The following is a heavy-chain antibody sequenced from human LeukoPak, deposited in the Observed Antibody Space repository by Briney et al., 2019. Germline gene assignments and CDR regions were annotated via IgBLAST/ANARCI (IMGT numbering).Heavy chain of an antibody. D-gene: IGHD4-11*01. CDR1: GYTFPSFA. V-gene: IGHV1-18*01. CDR3: ARDGGSNYKNWFDP. CDR2: ISNYNGNT. J-gene: IGHJ5*02. Sequence: ASVKVSCKASGYTFPSFAISWVRQAPGQGLEWMGWISNYNGNTNYAQKLQGRVTMTTDTSTSTAYLELSRLRSDDTAVYYCARDGGSNYKNWFDPWGQGTLVTVSS.